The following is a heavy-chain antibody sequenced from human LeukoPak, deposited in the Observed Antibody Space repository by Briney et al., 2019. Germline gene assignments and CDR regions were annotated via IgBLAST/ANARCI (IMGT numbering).Heavy chain of an antibody. V-gene: IGHV3-23*01. J-gene: IGHJ4*02. D-gene: IGHD6-19*01. Sequence: GGSLRLSCAASGFTFSSYAMSWVGQAPGKGLGWVSAISGTVGSTYYADSVKGRFTISRDNSKNTLYLQMNSLRAEDMAVYYCVKDRGSIAVAGIDYWGQGTLVTVSS. CDR1: GFTFSSYA. CDR2: ISGTVGST. CDR3: VKDRGSIAVAGIDY.